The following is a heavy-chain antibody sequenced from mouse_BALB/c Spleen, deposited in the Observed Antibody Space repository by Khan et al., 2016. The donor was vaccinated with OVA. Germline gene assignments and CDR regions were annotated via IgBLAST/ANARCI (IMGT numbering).Heavy chain of an antibody. CDR3: ARDRIDY. CDR1: GYTFTSYW. V-gene: IGHV1-7*01. J-gene: IGHJ2*01. Sequence: QVQLQQSGAELAKPGASVEMSCTASGYTFTSYWLHWIKQRPGQGLEWIGYINPTSGYTDYNQKFKDKATLTADKSSSTAYMQLGSLTSDDSAVYYSARDRIDYWGQGTARTVFS. CDR2: INPTSGYT.